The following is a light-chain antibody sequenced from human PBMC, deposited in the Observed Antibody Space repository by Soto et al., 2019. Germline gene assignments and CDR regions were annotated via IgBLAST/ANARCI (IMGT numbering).Light chain of an antibody. CDR3: QQYGSSAPTWT. V-gene: IGKV3-20*01. CDR1: QSVSSSY. Sequence: EIVLTQSPGTLSLSPGERATLSCRASQSVSSSYLAWYQQKPGQAPRLLIYGASSRATGIPDRFSGSGSGTDFTLTISRLEPEDFAVYYCQQYGSSAPTWTFGQGTKVDIK. CDR2: GAS. J-gene: IGKJ1*01.